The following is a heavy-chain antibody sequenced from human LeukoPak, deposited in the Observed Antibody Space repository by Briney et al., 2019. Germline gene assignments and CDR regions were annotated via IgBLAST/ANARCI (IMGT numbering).Heavy chain of an antibody. Sequence: ASVKVSCKASGYAFTSYDINWVRQATGHGLEWMGWMNPNSGNTGYAQKFQGRVTMARNISSSTAYMELSALRSEDTAVYYCTRVRYSTGWPNFNFDPWGQGTLVTVSS. V-gene: IGHV1-8*01. CDR2: MNPNSGNT. J-gene: IGHJ5*02. D-gene: IGHD6-19*01. CDR1: GYAFTSYD. CDR3: TRVRYSTGWPNFNFDP.